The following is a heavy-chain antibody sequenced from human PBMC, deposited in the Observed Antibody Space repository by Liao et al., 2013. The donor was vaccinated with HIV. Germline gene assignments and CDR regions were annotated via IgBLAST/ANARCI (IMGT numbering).Heavy chain of an antibody. CDR3: ARRADYIWGDYHFSYWYFDL. Sequence: QVQLQQWGAGLLKPSETLSLTCAAYGDSFSGFYWNWIRQPPGKGLEWIGEINQSGSTNYNPSLKSRVTISVDTSKKQFSLKLSSVAAADTAVYYCARRADYIWGDYHFSYWYFDLWGRGTLVTVSS. D-gene: IGHD3-16*02. CDR1: GDSFSGFY. V-gene: IGHV4-34*01. CDR2: INQSGST. J-gene: IGHJ2*01.